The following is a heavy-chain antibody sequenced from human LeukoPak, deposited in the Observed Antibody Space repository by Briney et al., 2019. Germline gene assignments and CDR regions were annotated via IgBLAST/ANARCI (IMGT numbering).Heavy chain of an antibody. J-gene: IGHJ4*02. D-gene: IGHD1-26*01. CDR2: ISSSGSTI. Sequence: GGSLRLSCAASGFTFSNYWMRWVRQAPGKGLEWVSYISSSGSTIYYADSVKGRFTISRDNAKNSLYLQMNSLRAEDTAVYYCARAPSGSYYVLFDYWGQGTLVTVSS. V-gene: IGHV3-48*03. CDR1: GFTFSNYW. CDR3: ARAPSGSYYVLFDY.